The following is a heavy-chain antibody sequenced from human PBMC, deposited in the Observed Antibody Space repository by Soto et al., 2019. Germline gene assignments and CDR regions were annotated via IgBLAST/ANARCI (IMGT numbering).Heavy chain of an antibody. CDR1: GGSITTTRW. D-gene: IGHD3-10*01. Sequence: QVQLQEAGPGLVKPSGTLSLTCVVSGGSITTTRWWSWVRQPPGEGLEWIGEIYQSGSTNDSPSPKSRAPISVDESKNLSALSLNSVTAADTAVYLCAGGSFGELVPDYWGQGTLVTVSS. CDR2: IYQSGST. J-gene: IGHJ4*02. CDR3: AGGSFGELVPDY. V-gene: IGHV4-4*02.